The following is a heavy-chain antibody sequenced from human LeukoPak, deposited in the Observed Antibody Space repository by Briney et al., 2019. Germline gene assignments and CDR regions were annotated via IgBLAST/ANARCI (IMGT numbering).Heavy chain of an antibody. D-gene: IGHD5-24*01. CDR1: GYTFTSNY. V-gene: IGHV1-46*01. CDR2: ISPSGGST. J-gene: IGHJ5*02. CDR3: ARDNSVRDEAWWFNP. Sequence: GVSMKVSCKAFGYTFTSNYMHWVRQAPGQGPEWMGVISPSGGSTTYAQKFQGRVTLTRDMSTSTDYLELSSLRSEDTAVYYCARDNSVRDEAWWFNPWGQGTLVTVSS.